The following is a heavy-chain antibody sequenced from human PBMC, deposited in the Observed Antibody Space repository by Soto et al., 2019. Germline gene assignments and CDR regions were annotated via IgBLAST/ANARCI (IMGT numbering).Heavy chain of an antibody. D-gene: IGHD6-19*01. CDR2: INPNSGGT. Sequence: ASVKVSCEASGYTFTGYYMHWVRQAPGQGLEWMGWINPNSGGTNYAQKFQGRVTMTRNTSISTAYMELSSLRSEDTAVYYCARERTVAGNDYWGQGTLVTVSS. CDR1: GYTFTGYY. J-gene: IGHJ4*02. CDR3: ARERTVAGNDY. V-gene: IGHV1-2*02.